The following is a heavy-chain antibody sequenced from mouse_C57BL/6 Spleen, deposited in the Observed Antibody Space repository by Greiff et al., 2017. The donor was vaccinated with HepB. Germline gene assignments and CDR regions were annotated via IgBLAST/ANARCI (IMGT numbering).Heavy chain of an antibody. Sequence: EVKLMESGPGLAKPSQTLSLTCSVTGYSITSDYWNWIRKFPGNKLEYMGYISYSGSTYYNPSLKSRISITRDTSKNQYYLQLNSVTTEDTATYYCARYPIYYDYDPYYFDYWGQGTTLTVSS. V-gene: IGHV3-8*01. D-gene: IGHD2-4*01. CDR3: ARYPIYYDYDPYYFDY. CDR1: GYSITSDY. J-gene: IGHJ2*01. CDR2: ISYSGST.